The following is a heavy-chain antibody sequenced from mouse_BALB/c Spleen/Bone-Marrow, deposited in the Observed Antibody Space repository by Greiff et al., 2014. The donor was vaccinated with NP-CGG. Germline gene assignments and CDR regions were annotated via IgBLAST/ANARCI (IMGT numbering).Heavy chain of an antibody. Sequence: QVQLQQSGPGLVEPSQSLSVTCTASGFSLTSYGVHWVRQPPGKGLEWLGVIWAGGSTNYNSALMARLSISKDNSKSQVFLKMNSLQTDDTAMYYCARITTAAGAMDYWGQGTSVTVSS. V-gene: IGHV2-9*02. CDR2: IWAGGST. J-gene: IGHJ4*01. CDR1: GFSLTSYG. D-gene: IGHD1-2*01. CDR3: ARITTAAGAMDY.